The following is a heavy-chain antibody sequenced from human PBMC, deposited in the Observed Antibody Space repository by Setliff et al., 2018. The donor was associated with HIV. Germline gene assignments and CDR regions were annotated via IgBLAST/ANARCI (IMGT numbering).Heavy chain of an antibody. CDR3: ARATYYYDSSGYYYKSYYFDY. CDR1: GYTFTSYY. Sequence: GASVKVSCKASGYTFTSYYMHWVRQAPGQGLEWMGIIYPSGGSTSYAQKFQGRVTMTRDTTTSTVYMELTGLRSEDTAMYYCARATYYYDSSGYYYKSYYFDYWGQGTLVTVSS. J-gene: IGHJ4*02. V-gene: IGHV1-46*01. CDR2: IYPSGGST. D-gene: IGHD3-22*01.